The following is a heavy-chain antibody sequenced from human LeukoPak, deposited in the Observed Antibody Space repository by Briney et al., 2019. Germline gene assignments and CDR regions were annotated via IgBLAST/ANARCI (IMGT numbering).Heavy chain of an antibody. CDR1: GDSISSSY. D-gene: IGHD6-13*01. Sequence: SETLSLTCTVSGDSISSSYWSWIRQPPGKGLEGSGYIYYSGSTYYNPSLNSQVTISVDTSRNQFLPKFTSVHAANPAEHHCSRGSSSSSPGYYGIDVWGQGTTVTVSS. J-gene: IGHJ6*02. CDR3: SRGSSSSSPGYYGIDV. V-gene: IGHV4-59*01. CDR2: IYYSGST.